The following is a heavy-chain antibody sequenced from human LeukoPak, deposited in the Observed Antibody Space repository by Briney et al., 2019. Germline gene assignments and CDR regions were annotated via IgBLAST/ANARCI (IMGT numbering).Heavy chain of an antibody. CDR3: ASWIKYSRGWYTPDY. D-gene: IGHD6-19*01. Sequence: SETRSLTCTVSGGSISSYYWSWIRQPPGKGMEWIGYIYYSGSTNYNPSLKSRVTISVDTSKNQFSLKLSSVTAADTAVYYCASWIKYSRGWYTPDYWGQGTLVTVSS. J-gene: IGHJ4*02. V-gene: IGHV4-59*01. CDR1: GGSISSYY. CDR2: IYYSGST.